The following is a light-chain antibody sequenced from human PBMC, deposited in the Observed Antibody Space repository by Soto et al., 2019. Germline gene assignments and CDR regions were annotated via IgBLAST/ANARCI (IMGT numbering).Light chain of an antibody. J-gene: IGKJ2*01. V-gene: IGKV3-11*01. CDR2: DVS. Sequence: EIVLTQSPATLSLSPGERATLSCRASQSVGFYLAWYQQKPGQAPRLLISDVSNRATGIPARFSGSGSGTDFTLTISSLDPEDFAVYYCQQRSDWPRTFGQGTKLDIK. CDR1: QSVGFY. CDR3: QQRSDWPRT.